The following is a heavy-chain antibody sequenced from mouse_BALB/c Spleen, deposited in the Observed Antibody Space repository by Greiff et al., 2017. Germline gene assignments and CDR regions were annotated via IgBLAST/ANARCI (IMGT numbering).Heavy chain of an antibody. CDR3: ARGFTTATRGFDY. J-gene: IGHJ2*01. D-gene: IGHD1-2*01. V-gene: IGHV1-14*01. CDR2: INPYNDGT. Sequence: VQLQQSGPELVKPGASVKMSCKASGYTFTSYVMHWVKQKPGQGLEWIGYINPYNDGTKYNEKFKGKATLTSDKSSSTAYMELSSLTSEDSAVYYCARGFTTATRGFDYWGQGTTLTVSS. CDR1: GYTFTSYV.